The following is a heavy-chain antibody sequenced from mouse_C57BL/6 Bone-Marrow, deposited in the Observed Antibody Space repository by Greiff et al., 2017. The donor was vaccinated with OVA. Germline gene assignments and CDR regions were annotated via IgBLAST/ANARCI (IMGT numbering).Heavy chain of an antibody. Sequence: EVHLVESEGGLVQPGSSMKLSCTASGFTFSDYYMAWVRQVPEKGLEWVANINYDGSSTYYLDSLKSRFIISRDNAKNILYLQMSSLKSEDTATYYCARVYYYGSSHWYFDVWGTGTTVTVSS. CDR2: INYDGSST. D-gene: IGHD1-1*01. J-gene: IGHJ1*03. V-gene: IGHV5-16*01. CDR3: ARVYYYGSSHWYFDV. CDR1: GFTFSDYY.